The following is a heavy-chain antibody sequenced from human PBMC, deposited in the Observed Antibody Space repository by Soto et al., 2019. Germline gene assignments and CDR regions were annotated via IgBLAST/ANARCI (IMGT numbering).Heavy chain of an antibody. V-gene: IGHV2-26*01. CDR2: IFSNDEK. Sequence: QVTLKESGPVLVKPTETLALTCTVSGFSLSNARMGVSWIRQPPGKALEWLAHIFSNDEKSYSTSLKSRLTISKDTSKSQVVLTMTNMDPVDTATYYCARMVRGGYNWNDGYYFDYWGQGTLVTVSS. D-gene: IGHD1-1*01. J-gene: IGHJ4*02. CDR3: ARMVRGGYNWNDGYYFDY. CDR1: GFSLSNARMG.